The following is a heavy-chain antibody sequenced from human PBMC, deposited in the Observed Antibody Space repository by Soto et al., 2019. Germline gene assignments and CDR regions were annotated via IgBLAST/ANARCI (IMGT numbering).Heavy chain of an antibody. CDR1: GFTFSIYA. CDR3: AKATRGGAATLIRDY. Sequence: EVQLLESGGGLVQPGGSLRLSCAAAGFTFSIYALTWVARAPGKGLEWVSAISGSGGSTYYADSVKGRFTISRDNSKNTLYLQMNSLRADDTAVYYCAKATRGGAATLIRDYWGQGTLVTVSS. CDR2: ISGSGGST. V-gene: IGHV3-23*01. D-gene: IGHD6-13*01. J-gene: IGHJ4*02.